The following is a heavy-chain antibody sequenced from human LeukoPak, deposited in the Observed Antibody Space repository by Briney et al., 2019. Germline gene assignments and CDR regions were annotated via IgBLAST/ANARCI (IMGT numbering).Heavy chain of an antibody. CDR1: GRSISSDY. CDR3: ARVPRSWLAFDI. D-gene: IGHD6-13*01. J-gene: IGHJ3*02. Sequence: SETLSLTCTVSGRSISSDYWSWIRQPPGKRLKWIGYIYYSGSTNYNPSLKSRVTISVDTSKNQFSLKLSSVTAADTAVYYCARVPRSWLAFDIWGQGTMVTVSS. CDR2: IYYSGST. V-gene: IGHV4-59*01.